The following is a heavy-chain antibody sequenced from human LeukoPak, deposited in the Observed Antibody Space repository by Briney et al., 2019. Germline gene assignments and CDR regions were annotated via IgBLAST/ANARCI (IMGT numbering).Heavy chain of an antibody. V-gene: IGHV4-4*07. D-gene: IGHD1-14*01. CDR2: IYTSGST. CDR3: ARIPKGTSAYYYYYMDV. CDR1: GGSISSYY. J-gene: IGHJ6*03. Sequence: SETLSLTCTVSGGSISSYYWSWIRQPAGKGREWIGRIYTSGSTNYNPSLKSRVTMSVDTSKNQFSLKLSSVTAADTAVYYCARIPKGTSAYYYYYMDVWGKGTTVTVSS.